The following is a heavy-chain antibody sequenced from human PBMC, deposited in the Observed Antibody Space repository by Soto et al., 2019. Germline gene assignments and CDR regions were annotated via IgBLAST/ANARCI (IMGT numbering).Heavy chain of an antibody. CDR1: GFTFSDSF. CDR2: ISGRDGNI. J-gene: IGHJ6*03. CDR3: AGDQMPNYMAV. V-gene: IGHV3-11*01. Sequence: QVQLVESGGGLVKPGGSLRLSCAASGFTFSDSFMSWSRQTPGKGLEWLSYISGRDGNIYYADSVRGRFTISRDNAKNSVYVQMHSLRAEDTAVYDCAGDQMPNYMAVLGKGTTVTVS. D-gene: IGHD2-2*01.